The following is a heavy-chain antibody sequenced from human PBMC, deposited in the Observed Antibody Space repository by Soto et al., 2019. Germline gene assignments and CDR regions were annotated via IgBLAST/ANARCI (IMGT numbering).Heavy chain of an antibody. J-gene: IGHJ4*02. CDR3: AKMFRGYCSGGSCYVIDY. D-gene: IGHD2-15*01. Sequence: GGSLRLSCAASGFTFSSYGMHWVRQAPGKGLEWVAVISYDGSNKYYADSVKGRFTIPRDNSKNTLYLQMNSLRAEDTAVYYCAKMFRGYCSGGSCYVIDYWGQGT. CDR2: ISYDGSNK. V-gene: IGHV3-30*18. CDR1: GFTFSSYG.